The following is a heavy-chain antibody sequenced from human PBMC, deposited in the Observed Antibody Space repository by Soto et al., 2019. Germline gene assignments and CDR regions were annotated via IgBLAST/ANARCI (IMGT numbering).Heavy chain of an antibody. D-gene: IGHD2-15*01. CDR3: ARRDIQGPIVS. CDR1: GYSISSSNW. Sequence: QVQLQESGPGLVKPSDTLSLTCAVSGYSISSSNWWGWIRQPPGKGLEWIGYIYYSGTTYYNPSLKRRVTISVDTSNHQFSLKLTSVTAVDTAVYSCARRDIQGPIVSWGQGPLVTVSS. V-gene: IGHV4-28*01. J-gene: IGHJ4*02. CDR2: IYYSGTT.